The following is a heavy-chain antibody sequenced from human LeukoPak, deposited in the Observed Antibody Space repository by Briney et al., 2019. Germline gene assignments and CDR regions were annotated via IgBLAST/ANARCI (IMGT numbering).Heavy chain of an antibody. Sequence: GGSLRLSCAASGFTFSSYAMSWVRQAPGKGLEWVSAISGSGGSTYYADSVKGRFTISRDNSKNTLYLQMNSLRAEDTAVYYCAKDILSEDRYYYDSSGYFQEFRDYWGQGTLVTVPS. D-gene: IGHD3-22*01. CDR3: AKDILSEDRYYYDSSGYFQEFRDY. CDR2: ISGSGGST. CDR1: GFTFSSYA. J-gene: IGHJ4*02. V-gene: IGHV3-23*01.